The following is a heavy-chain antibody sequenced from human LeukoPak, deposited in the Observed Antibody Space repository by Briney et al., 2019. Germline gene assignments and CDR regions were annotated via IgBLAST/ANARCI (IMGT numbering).Heavy chain of an antibody. J-gene: IGHJ5*02. D-gene: IGHD6-6*01. CDR2: IWYDGSNK. V-gene: IGHV3-33*01. CDR1: GFTFSSYG. CDR3: ARGADVDPSSGWFDP. Sequence: GGSLRLSCAASGFTFSSYGMHWVRQAPGKGLEWVAVIWYDGSNKYYADSVKGRFTISRDNSKNTLYLQMNSLRAEDTAVYYCARGADVDPSSGWFDPRGPGNPCQRLL.